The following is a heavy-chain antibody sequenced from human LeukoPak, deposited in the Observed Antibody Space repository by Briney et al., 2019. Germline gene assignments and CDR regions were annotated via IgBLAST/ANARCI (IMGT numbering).Heavy chain of an antibody. J-gene: IGHJ4*02. CDR1: GFTFSSYA. V-gene: IGHV3-23*01. D-gene: IGHD2-15*01. Sequence: PGGSLRLSCAASGFTFSSYAMSWVRQAPGKGLEWISAITDGGGDSYHADSVKGRFTISRSNSKITLYLQMNSLRAEDTAIYYCAKGSSGARPYYFDHWGQGTLVTVSS. CDR2: ITDGGGDS. CDR3: AKGSSGARPYYFDH.